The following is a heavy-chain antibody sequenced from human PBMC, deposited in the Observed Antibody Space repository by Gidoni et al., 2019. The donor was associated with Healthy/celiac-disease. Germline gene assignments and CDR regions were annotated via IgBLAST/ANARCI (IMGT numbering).Heavy chain of an antibody. CDR2: IYSGGST. CDR1: GFTVSSNY. Sequence: EVQLVESGGGLVQPGGSLRLSCAASGFTVSSNYMSWVRQAPGKGLEWVSVIYSGGSTYYADSVKGRFTISRHNSKNTLYLQMNSLRAEDTAVYYCARDRGDFWSDDPYYYGMDVWGQGTTVTVSS. J-gene: IGHJ6*02. V-gene: IGHV3-53*04. CDR3: ARDRGDFWSDDPYYYGMDV. D-gene: IGHD3-3*01.